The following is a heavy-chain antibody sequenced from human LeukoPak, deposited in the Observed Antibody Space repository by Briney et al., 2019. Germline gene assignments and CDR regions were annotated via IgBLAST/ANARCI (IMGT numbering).Heavy chain of an antibody. CDR1: GFTFSSYA. CDR3: ANPRDSSTWYTFDY. CDR2: ISSSGGST. D-gene: IGHD6-13*01. V-gene: IGHV3-23*01. J-gene: IGHJ4*02. Sequence: PGGSLRLSCEASGFTFSSYAMNWVRQAPGKGRKWASGISSSGGSTSYADSVKGRFTISRDNSKNTLYLQMNSLRAEDTAVYYCANPRDSSTWYTFDYWGQGTLVTVSS.